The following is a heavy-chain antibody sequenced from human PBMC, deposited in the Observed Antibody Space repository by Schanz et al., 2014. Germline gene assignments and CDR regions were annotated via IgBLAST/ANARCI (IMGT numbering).Heavy chain of an antibody. J-gene: IGHJ3*02. Sequence: QVQLQESGPGLVKPSETLSLTCTVSGGSISSYYWSWIRQPPGKGLEWIGYIYYTGTTYYNPSLKSRFSIPVDTSKNEVPLKLTSVTAADTAVFYCARRDNYLSAFDIWGQGTMVTVSS. D-gene: IGHD4-4*01. CDR3: ARRDNYLSAFDI. CDR1: GGSISSYY. CDR2: IYYTGTT. V-gene: IGHV4-59*04.